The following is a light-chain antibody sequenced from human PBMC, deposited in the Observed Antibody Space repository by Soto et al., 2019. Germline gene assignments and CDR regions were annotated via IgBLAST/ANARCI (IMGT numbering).Light chain of an antibody. J-gene: IGLJ2*01. CDR1: SSDVGGYKY. CDR3: SSYTSSSTLYVV. CDR2: EVS. Sequence: QSALTQPASVSGSPGQSITISCTGTSSDVGGYKYVSWYQQHPGKAPKLMIYEVSNRPSGVSNRFSGSKSGNTASLTISGLQAEDEADYYCSSYTSSSTLYVVFGGGTKLIVL. V-gene: IGLV2-14*01.